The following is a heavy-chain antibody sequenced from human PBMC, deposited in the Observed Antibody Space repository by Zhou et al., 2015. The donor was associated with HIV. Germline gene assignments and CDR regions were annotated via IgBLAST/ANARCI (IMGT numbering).Heavy chain of an antibody. Sequence: QVQLVESGGGLVKPGGSLRLSCAASGFAFGDYFMTWIRQTPGKGLEWISYISSPGSTMFYADSVKGRFTISRDNAKNSLSLQMNSLTAEDTAVYYCVRGDFWSGDVWGTGTTVTVSS. CDR3: VRGDFWSGDV. V-gene: IGHV3-11*04. CDR2: ISSPGSTM. CDR1: GFAFGDYF. D-gene: IGHD3-3*01. J-gene: IGHJ6*04.